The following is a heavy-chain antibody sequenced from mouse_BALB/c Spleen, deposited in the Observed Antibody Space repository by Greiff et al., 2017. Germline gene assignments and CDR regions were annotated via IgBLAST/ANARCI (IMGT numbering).Heavy chain of an antibody. D-gene: IGHD2-1*01. J-gene: IGHJ4*01. Sequence: EVQLVESGGDLVKPGGSLKLSCAASGFTFSSYGMSWVRQTPDKRLEWVATISSGGSYTYYPDSVKGRFTISRDNAKNTLYLQMSSLKSEDTAMYYCARTRGNDAMDYWGQGTSVTVSS. V-gene: IGHV5-6*01. CDR3: ARTRGNDAMDY. CDR2: ISSGGSYT. CDR1: GFTFSSYG.